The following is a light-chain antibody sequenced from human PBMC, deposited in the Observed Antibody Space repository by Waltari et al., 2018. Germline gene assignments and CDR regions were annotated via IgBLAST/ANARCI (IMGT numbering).Light chain of an antibody. Sequence: QSALTQPRSVSGSPGQSVTIPCTGTSNDIGSNNFVSWYQYHPGNVPKLMIHDINERPSGVPDRFSGSKSGNTASLTSSGLQADDEADYYCCSYAGSYTLFGGGTKLTVL. CDR2: DIN. J-gene: IGLJ2*01. CDR1: SNDIGSNNF. V-gene: IGLV2-11*01. CDR3: CSYAGSYTL.